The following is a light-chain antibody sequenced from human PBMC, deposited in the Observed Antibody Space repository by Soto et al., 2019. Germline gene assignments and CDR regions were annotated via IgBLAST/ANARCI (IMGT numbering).Light chain of an antibody. V-gene: IGLV3-21*04. Sequence: SYELTQPPSVSVAPGKTARITCGGNNIGSKSVHWYQQKPGQAPVLVISYDSDRPSGIPERFSGSNTGNTATQTISRVEAGDEADFYCQVWDSSSDHVVFGGGNKLTV. J-gene: IGLJ2*01. CDR2: YDS. CDR3: QVWDSSSDHVV. CDR1: NIGSKS.